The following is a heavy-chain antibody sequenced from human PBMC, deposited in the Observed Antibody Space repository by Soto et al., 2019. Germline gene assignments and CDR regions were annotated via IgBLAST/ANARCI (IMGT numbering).Heavy chain of an antibody. CDR3: ARADRTLVTSYSLDV. CDR2: INHSGTI. Sequence: SETLSLTCAVYGGSFSGYYWTWIRQPPGKGLEWIGEINHSGTINFNPSLKSRLTISLDTPKKHFSLKLSSVTDADTAAYYCARADRTLVTSYSLDVWGQGTTVTVSS. J-gene: IGHJ6*02. CDR1: GGSFSGYY. D-gene: IGHD2-21*02. V-gene: IGHV4-34*01.